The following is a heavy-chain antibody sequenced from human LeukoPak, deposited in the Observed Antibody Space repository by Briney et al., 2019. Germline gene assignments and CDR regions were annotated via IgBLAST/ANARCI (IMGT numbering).Heavy chain of an antibody. J-gene: IGHJ3*02. V-gene: IGHV3-30*18. Sequence: GGSLRLSCAASGFTFSSYWMHWVRQAPGKGLEWVAVISYDGSNKYYADSVKGRFTISRDNSKNTLYLQMNSLRAEDTAVYYWSKGIPYFYWFTPPEDSFENWGQGTMVTVSS. CDR3: SKGIPYFYWFTPPEDSFEN. D-gene: IGHD3-9*01. CDR1: GFTFSSYW. CDR2: ISYDGSNK.